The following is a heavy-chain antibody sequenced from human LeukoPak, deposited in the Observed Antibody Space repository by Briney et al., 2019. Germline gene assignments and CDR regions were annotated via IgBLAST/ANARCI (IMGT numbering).Heavy chain of an antibody. CDR3: ARVATVTTWSNYYYYYMDV. V-gene: IGHV4-30-4*08. J-gene: IGHJ6*03. D-gene: IGHD4-11*01. CDR1: GGSISSGDYY. CDR2: IYYSGST. Sequence: SETLSLTCTVSGGSISSGDYYWSWIRQPPGKGLEWIGYIYYSGSTYYNPSLKSRVTISVDTSKNQFSLKLSSVTAADTAVYYSARVATVTTWSNYYYYYMDVWGKGTTVTVSS.